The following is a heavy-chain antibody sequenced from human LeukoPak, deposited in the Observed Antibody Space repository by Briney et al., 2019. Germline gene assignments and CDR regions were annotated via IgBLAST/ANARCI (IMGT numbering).Heavy chain of an antibody. CDR3: ARDSSSWYTLDY. J-gene: IGHJ4*02. Sequence: PGGSLRLSCAASGFTFSSYSMNWVRQAAGKRLEWVSSISSSNYIYYADSVKGRFTISRDNAKNSLYLQMNSLRAEDTAVYYCARDSSSWYTLDYWGQGTLVTVSS. V-gene: IGHV3-21*01. CDR1: GFTFSSYS. D-gene: IGHD6-13*01. CDR2: ISSSNYI.